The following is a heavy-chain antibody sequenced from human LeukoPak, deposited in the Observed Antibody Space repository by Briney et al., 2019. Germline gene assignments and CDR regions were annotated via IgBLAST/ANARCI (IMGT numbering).Heavy chain of an antibody. V-gene: IGHV3-30*02. CDR3: AKGSPRGYSYGGLDY. CDR2: IRYDGSNK. D-gene: IGHD5-18*01. Sequence: GGSLRLSCAASGFTFSSYGMHWVRQAPGKGLEWVAFIRYDGSNKYYADSVKGRFTISRDNSKNTLYLQMNSLRAEDTAVYYCAKGSPRGYSYGGLDYWGQGTLVTVSS. CDR1: GFTFSSYG. J-gene: IGHJ4*02.